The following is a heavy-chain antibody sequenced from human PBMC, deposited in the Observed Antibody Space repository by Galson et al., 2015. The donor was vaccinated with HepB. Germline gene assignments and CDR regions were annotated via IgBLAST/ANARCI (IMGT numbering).Heavy chain of an antibody. CDR3: ATGGYGDWDYFDY. Sequence: SLRLSCAAPGFTLSSYWMHWVRQAPGKGLVWVSRINSDGSRTSYADSVKGRFTISRDNAKNTLYLQMNSLRVEDTAVYYCATGGYGDWDYFDYWGQGTLVTVSS. J-gene: IGHJ4*02. D-gene: IGHD2-21*02. CDR1: GFTLSSYW. CDR2: INSDGSRT. V-gene: IGHV3-74*01.